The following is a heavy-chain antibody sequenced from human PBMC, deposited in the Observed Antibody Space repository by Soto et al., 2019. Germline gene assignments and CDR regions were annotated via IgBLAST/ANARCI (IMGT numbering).Heavy chain of an antibody. CDR3: ARGAISGSYHGVYYYYYGMDV. D-gene: IGHD1-26*01. CDR1: GGTFSSYA. V-gene: IGHV1-69*01. J-gene: IGHJ6*02. CDR2: IIPIFGTA. Sequence: HVQLVQSGAEVKKPGSSVKVSCKSSGGTFSSYAISWVRQAPGQALEWMGGIIPIFGTANYAQKFQGRVTITADESTSTAYMELSSLRSEDTAVYYCARGAISGSYHGVYYYYYGMDVWGQGTTVTVSS.